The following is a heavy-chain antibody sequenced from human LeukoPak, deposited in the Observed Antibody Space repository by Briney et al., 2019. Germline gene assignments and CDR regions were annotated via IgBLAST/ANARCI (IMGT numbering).Heavy chain of an antibody. Sequence: GGSLRLSCAASGFTFSSYEMSWVRQAPGKGLEWVSHIYTDSNIYQADSVKGRFTISRDNAKNTLYLQMNSLRAEDTAVYYCARASNSPFDYWGREPWSPSPQ. CDR1: GFTFSSYE. V-gene: IGHV3-48*03. D-gene: IGHD2-21*01. CDR2: IYTDSNI. J-gene: IGHJ4*02. CDR3: ARASNSPFDY.